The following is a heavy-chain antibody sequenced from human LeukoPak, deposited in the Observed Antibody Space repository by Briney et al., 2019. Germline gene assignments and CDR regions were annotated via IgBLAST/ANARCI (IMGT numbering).Heavy chain of an antibody. D-gene: IGHD1-26*01. CDR2: ISYDGNNK. Sequence: GGSLRLSCAASGFTFNSYAIHWVRQAPGKGLEWVAFISYDGNNKYYADSVKGRFTISRDNSKNTLSLQMDSLRAEDTAVYYCAKLEVGATFDYWGQGTLVTVSS. V-gene: IGHV3-30-3*02. CDR3: AKLEVGATFDY. J-gene: IGHJ4*02. CDR1: GFTFNSYA.